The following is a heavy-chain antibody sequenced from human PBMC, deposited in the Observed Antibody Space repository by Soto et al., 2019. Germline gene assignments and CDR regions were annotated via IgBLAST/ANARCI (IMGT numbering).Heavy chain of an antibody. CDR1: GYNFIGYG. J-gene: IGHJ5*02. CDR2: ISAYNGTS. D-gene: IGHD1-1*01. V-gene: IGHV1-18*01. Sequence: VQSGAEVKKPGASVKVSCKASGYNFIGYGITWVRQAPGQGLEWMGWISAYNGTSNYAQSLQDRVTMTTDSSTATAYLELRSLRPDDTAVYFCARGMYMAWCDPWGQGTPVTVSS. CDR3: ARGMYMAWCDP.